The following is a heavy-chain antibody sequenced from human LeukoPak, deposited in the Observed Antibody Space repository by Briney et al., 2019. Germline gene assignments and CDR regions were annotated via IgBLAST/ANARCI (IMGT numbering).Heavy chain of an antibody. Sequence: SETLSLTCAVYGGSFSGYYWSWIRQPPGKGLEWIGEINHSGSTNYNPSLKSRVTISVDTSKNQFSLKLSSVTAADTAVYYCARVQVLRFLEWTFNWFDPWGQGTLVTVSS. V-gene: IGHV4-34*01. J-gene: IGHJ5*02. CDR2: INHSGST. CDR3: ARVQVLRFLEWTFNWFDP. D-gene: IGHD3-3*01. CDR1: GGSFSGYY.